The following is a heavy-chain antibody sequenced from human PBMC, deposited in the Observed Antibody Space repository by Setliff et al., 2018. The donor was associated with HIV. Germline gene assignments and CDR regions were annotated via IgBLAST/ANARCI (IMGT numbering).Heavy chain of an antibody. D-gene: IGHD3-10*01. J-gene: IGHJ6*02. CDR1: GDSINSGNYY. CDR2: IYYSGST. V-gene: IGHV4-31*03. Sequence: PSETLSLTCTVSGDSINSGNYYWSWIRQHPGKGLEWIGYIYYSGSTYYSPSLKSRVTISEDTSKNQFSLKMRSVTAADTAVYYCARDEVRYYSGSESVRAGMDVWGQGTAVTVSS. CDR3: ARDEVRYYSGSESVRAGMDV.